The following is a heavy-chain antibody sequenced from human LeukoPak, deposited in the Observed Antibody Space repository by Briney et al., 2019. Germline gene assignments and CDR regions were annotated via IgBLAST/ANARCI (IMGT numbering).Heavy chain of an antibody. CDR3: ARLSIKCGGDCYSDDY. Sequence: SETLSLTCTVSGDSLSSYYWSWIRQPPGKGLEWIGYIYYSGSTYYNPSLKSRVTISVDTSKNQFSLKLSSVTAADTAVYYCARLSIKCGGDCYSDDYWGQGTLVIVSS. D-gene: IGHD2-21*02. CDR2: IYYSGST. J-gene: IGHJ4*02. V-gene: IGHV4-59*12. CDR1: GDSLSSYY.